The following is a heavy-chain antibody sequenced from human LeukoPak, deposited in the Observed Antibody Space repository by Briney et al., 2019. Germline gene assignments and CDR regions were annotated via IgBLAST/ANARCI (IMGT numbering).Heavy chain of an antibody. CDR2: ITEDGRGK. J-gene: IGHJ4*02. Sequence: GGSLRLSCAPSGFTPSGYWMHWVRQHPARGLGWLSYITEDGRGKIYEDSVRGRFTISRDNAKNTVHLQMNSLRVDDTAVYYCARDVQGPISLDYWGQGNPVTASS. CDR1: GFTPSGYW. V-gene: IGHV3-74*01. D-gene: IGHD2/OR15-2a*01. CDR3: ARDVQGPISLDY.